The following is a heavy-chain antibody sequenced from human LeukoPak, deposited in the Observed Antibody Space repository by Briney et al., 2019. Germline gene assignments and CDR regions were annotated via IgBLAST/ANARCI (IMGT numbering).Heavy chain of an antibody. CDR2: INHSGST. Sequence: SETLSLTCAVYGGSFSGYYWSWIRQPPGKGLEWIGEINHSGSTNYNPSLKSRVTISVDTSKNQFSLKLSSVTAADTAVYHCARGSPNFDIVVVPAARRRNWFDPWGQGTLVTVSS. CDR3: ARGSPNFDIVVVPAARRRNWFDP. D-gene: IGHD2-2*01. CDR1: GGSFSGYY. J-gene: IGHJ5*02. V-gene: IGHV4-34*01.